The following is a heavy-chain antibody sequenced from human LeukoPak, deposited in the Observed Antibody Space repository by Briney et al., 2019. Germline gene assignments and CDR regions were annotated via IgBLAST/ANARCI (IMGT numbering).Heavy chain of an antibody. CDR3: ARAWIGIGTWSDP. CDR1: GYTSTGYY. V-gene: IGHV1-2*02. Sequence: ASVKVSCTASGYTSTGYYMHWVRQAPGQGLEWMGWINPNSGGTNYAQKFQGRVTMTRDTSISTAYMELSRLRSDDTAVSYCARAWIGIGTWSDPWGQGTLVTVSS. D-gene: IGHD2/OR15-2a*01. CDR2: INPNSGGT. J-gene: IGHJ5*02.